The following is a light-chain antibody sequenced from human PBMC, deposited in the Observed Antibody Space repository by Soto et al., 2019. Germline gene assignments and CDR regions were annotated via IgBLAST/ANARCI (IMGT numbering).Light chain of an antibody. J-gene: IGKJ2*01. CDR3: QHTYTTPHT. V-gene: IGKV1-39*01. CDR2: SAS. CDR1: QSIDIY. Sequence: DVRVTQSPSSLSASVRNRVTISCQTSQSIDIYLNWYQQKPGNAPKLLIYSASTLQSGVPSRFSGSGSGTHFTLTIDSLQPEDFATYYCQHTYTTPHTFGLGTKVEIK.